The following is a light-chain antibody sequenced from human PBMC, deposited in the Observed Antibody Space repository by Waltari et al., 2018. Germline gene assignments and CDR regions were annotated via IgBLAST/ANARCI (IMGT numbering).Light chain of an antibody. CDR1: SSDVGGYNY. Sequence: QSALTQPASVSGSPGQSITISCTGTSSDVGGYNYASWYQQHPGKAPKLMIYEVSNRPSGVSNRCSGSKSGNTASLTISGLQAEDEADYYCSSYTSSSTLFGGGTKLTVL. J-gene: IGLJ2*01. CDR3: SSYTSSSTL. CDR2: EVS. V-gene: IGLV2-14*01.